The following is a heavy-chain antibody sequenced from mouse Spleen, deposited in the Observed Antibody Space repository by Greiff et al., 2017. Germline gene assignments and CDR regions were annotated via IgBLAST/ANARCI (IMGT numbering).Heavy chain of an antibody. CDR3: ASGAYFDY. Sequence: VQLQQSGPELVKPGASVKISCKASGYTFTDYYMNWVKQSHGKSLEWIGDINPNNGGTSYNQKFKGKATLTVDKSSSTAYMELRSLTSEDSAVYYCASGAYFDYWGQGTTLTVSS. CDR2: INPNNGGT. V-gene: IGHV1-26*01. CDR1: GYTFTDYY. D-gene: IGHD1-1*02. J-gene: IGHJ2*01.